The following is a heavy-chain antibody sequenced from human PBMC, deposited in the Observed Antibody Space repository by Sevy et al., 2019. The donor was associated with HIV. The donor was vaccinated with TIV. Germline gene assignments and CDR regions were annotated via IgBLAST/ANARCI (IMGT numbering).Heavy chain of an antibody. CDR2: IYYSGST. J-gene: IGHJ4*02. D-gene: IGHD3-10*01. V-gene: IGHV4-39*01. CDR1: GGSISSSSYY. CDR3: ARHPLGAYYYGSGSYPLVGNRRGEFDY. Sequence: SETLSITCTVSGGSISSSSYYWGWIRQPPGKGLEWIGSIYYSGSTYYNPSLKSRVTISVDTSKNQFSLKLSSVTAADTAVYYCARHPLGAYYYGSGSYPLVGNRRGEFDYWGQGTLVTVSS.